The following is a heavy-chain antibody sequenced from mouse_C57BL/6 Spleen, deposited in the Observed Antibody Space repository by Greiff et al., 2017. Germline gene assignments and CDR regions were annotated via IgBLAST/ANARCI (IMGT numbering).Heavy chain of an antibody. CDR3: ARSGGSSYNWFAY. J-gene: IGHJ3*01. CDR1: GYTFTSYW. CDR2: IHPNSGST. D-gene: IGHD1-1*01. Sequence: VQLQQPGAELVKPGASVKLSCKASGYTFTSYWMHWVKQRPGQGLEWIGMIHPNSGSTNYNEKFKSKATLTVDKSSSTAYMQLSSLTSEDSAVYYCARSGGSSYNWFAYWGQGTLVTVSA. V-gene: IGHV1-64*01.